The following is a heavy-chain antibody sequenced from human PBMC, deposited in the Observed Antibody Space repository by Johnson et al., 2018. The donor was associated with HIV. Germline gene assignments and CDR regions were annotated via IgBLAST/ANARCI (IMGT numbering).Heavy chain of an antibody. V-gene: IGHV3-11*04. Sequence: QVQLVESGGGLVKPGGSLRLSCAASGFTFSDCYMTWIRQAPGKGLEWVSYISSSGSTMYYADSVKGLFTISRDNAKNSLYLQMNSLRTEDTAVYYCAKDRCRSCLDVFVIWGQGTMVTVAS. CDR3: AKDRCRSCLDVFVI. D-gene: IGHD6-13*01. CDR1: GFTFSDCY. CDR2: ISSSGSTM. J-gene: IGHJ3*02.